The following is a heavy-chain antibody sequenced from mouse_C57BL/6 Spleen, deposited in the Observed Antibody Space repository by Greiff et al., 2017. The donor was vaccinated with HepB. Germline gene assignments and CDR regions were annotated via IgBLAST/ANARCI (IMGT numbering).Heavy chain of an antibody. D-gene: IGHD1-1*01. V-gene: IGHV3-6*01. CDR3: ASGPGSSFDY. J-gene: IGHJ2*01. CDR1: GYSITSGYY. Sequence: VQLKESGPGLVKPSQSLSLTCSVTGYSITSGYYWNWIRQFPGNKLEWMGYISYDGSNNYNPSLKNRISITRDTSKNQFFLKLNSVTTEDTATYYCASGPGSSFDYWGQGTTLTVSS. CDR2: ISYDGSN.